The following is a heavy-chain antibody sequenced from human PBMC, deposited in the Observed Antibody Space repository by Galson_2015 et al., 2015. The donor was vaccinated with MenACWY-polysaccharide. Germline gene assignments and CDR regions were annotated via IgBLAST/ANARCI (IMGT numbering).Heavy chain of an antibody. CDR3: ARDLVPQSTQRNFDY. J-gene: IGHJ4*02. CDR1: GFTFSNYA. Sequence: SLRLSCAASGFTFSNYAMNWVRQAPGKGLEWVSTISENGGGTHYADSVKGRFTISRDNSRGTRGTLYLQMNGLRADDTAVYYCARDLVPQSTQRNFDYWGQGTLFTVSS. CDR2: ISENGGGT. D-gene: IGHD1-1*01. V-gene: IGHV3-23*01.